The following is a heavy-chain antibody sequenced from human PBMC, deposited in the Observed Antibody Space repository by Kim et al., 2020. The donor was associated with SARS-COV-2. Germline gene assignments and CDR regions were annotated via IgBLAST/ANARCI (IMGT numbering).Heavy chain of an antibody. CDR1: GYTFTSYG. J-gene: IGHJ6*02. D-gene: IGHD2-15*01. CDR3: ARDHRGGGNPGVGPDYYYYGMDV. Sequence: ASVKVSCKASGYTFTSYGISWVRQAPGQGLEWMGWISAYNGNTNYAQKLQGRVTMTTDTSTSTAYMELRSLRSDDTAVYYCARDHRGGGNPGVGPDYYYYGMDVWGQGTTVTVSS. CDR2: ISAYNGNT. V-gene: IGHV1-18*01.